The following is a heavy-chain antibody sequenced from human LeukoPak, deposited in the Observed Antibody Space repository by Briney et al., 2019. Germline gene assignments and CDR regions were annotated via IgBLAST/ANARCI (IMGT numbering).Heavy chain of an antibody. J-gene: IGHJ6*03. Sequence: SETLSLTCTVSGGSISSYHWSWIRQPPGKGLEWIGYTYYSGSTNYNPSLKSRVTISVDTSKNQFSLKLSSVTAADTDVYYCARGGNYMDVWGKGTTVTVSS. CDR2: TYYSGST. V-gene: IGHV4-59*01. D-gene: IGHD3-16*01. CDR1: GGSISSYH. CDR3: ARGGNYMDV.